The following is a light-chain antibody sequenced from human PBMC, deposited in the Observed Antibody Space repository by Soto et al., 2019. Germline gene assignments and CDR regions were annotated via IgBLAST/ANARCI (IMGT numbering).Light chain of an antibody. J-gene: IGKJ2*01. CDR1: QSISSY. V-gene: IGKV1-39*01. CDR2: PAS. Sequence: DLQMTQSPSSLSASVGDRVTITCRASQSISSYLNWYQQKPGKAPKLLIYPASSLQSGVPSRFSGSGSGTDFTLTISSLQPEDFATYYCQQSYSTPPTFGQGTKLEIK. CDR3: QQSYSTPPT.